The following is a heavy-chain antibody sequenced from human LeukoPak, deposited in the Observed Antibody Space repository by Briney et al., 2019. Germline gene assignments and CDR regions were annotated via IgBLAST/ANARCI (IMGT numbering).Heavy chain of an antibody. V-gene: IGHV3-23*01. CDR3: AKRSGYTTGWFFDF. CDR1: GFSFRSFA. CDR2: ISGGGEGT. Sequence: GGSLRLSCTASGFSFRSFAMSWVRQAPGQGLEWVSSISGGGEGTYYAESVKGRFTISRDNSKNTLFLQMNSLRAEDTAVFYCAKRSGYTTGWFFDFWGQGTLVTVSS. J-gene: IGHJ4*02. D-gene: IGHD6-19*01.